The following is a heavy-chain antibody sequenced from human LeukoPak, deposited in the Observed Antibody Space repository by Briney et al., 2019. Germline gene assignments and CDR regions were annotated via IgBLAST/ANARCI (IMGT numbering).Heavy chain of an antibody. V-gene: IGHV4-38-2*01. CDR2: IYHSGNT. CDR3: ARRGQGYCSSTRCYLPLEY. D-gene: IGHD2-2*01. CDR1: SYSISSGYY. J-gene: IGHJ4*02. Sequence: SETLSLTCAVSSYSISSGYYWDWIRQPPGEGLEWLGSIYHSGNTYYNPSLKSRVTISVDTSANHFSLRLSSVTAADTAVYYCARRGQGYCSSTRCYLPLEYWGQGTLVTVPS.